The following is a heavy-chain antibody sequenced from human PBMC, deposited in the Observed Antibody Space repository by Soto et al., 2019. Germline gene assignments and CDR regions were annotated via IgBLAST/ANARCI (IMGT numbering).Heavy chain of an antibody. V-gene: IGHV1-2*02. CDR1: GYTFSGYY. J-gene: IGHJ1*01. CDR3: ARDREAAGPAHFQH. Sequence: ASVKVSCKASGYTFSGYYMHWVRQAPGQGLEWMGWINPYSGSTNYAQKFQGRVTMTTDTSTSTAYMELRSLRSDDTAVYYCARDREAAGPAHFQHWGQGTLVTVSS. D-gene: IGHD6-13*01. CDR2: INPYSGST.